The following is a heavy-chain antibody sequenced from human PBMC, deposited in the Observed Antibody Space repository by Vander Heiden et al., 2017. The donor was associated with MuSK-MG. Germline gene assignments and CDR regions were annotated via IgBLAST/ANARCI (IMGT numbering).Heavy chain of an antibody. D-gene: IGHD6-6*01. CDR2: VSGRGTRT. CDR3: ARILAGQLWPYYFDY. CDR1: GFIFSNYA. V-gene: IGHV3-23*01. J-gene: IGHJ4*02. Sequence: EVQLLESGGGLVQPGGSLRLSCAASGFIFSNYAVNWVRQAPGKGLEWVSGVSGRGTRTDYADSVKGRFTISRDNSRNTLYLQMTSVRAEDTAIYYCARILAGQLWPYYFDYWGQGTLVTVSS.